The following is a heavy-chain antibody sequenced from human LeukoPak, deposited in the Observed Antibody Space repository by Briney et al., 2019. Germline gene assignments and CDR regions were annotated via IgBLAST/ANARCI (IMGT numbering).Heavy chain of an antibody. J-gene: IGHJ3*02. CDR2: ISGSGGST. Sequence: PGGSLRLSCAASGFTFSSYAMSWVRQAPGKGLEWVSAISGSGGSTYYADSVKGRFTISRDNSKNTLYLQMNSLRAEDTAVYYCAKDYPLLRYFDWLEGGAFDIWGQGTMVTVSS. V-gene: IGHV3-23*01. D-gene: IGHD3-9*01. CDR1: GFTFSSYA. CDR3: AKDYPLLRYFDWLEGGAFDI.